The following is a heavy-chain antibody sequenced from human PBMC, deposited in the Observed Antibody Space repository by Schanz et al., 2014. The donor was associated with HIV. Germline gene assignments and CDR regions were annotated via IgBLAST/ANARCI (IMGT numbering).Heavy chain of an antibody. CDR1: GYTFTSYG. J-gene: IGHJ4*02. CDR2: TSPYNGDR. D-gene: IGHD3-3*01. V-gene: IGHV1-18*01. CDR3: ARSGFWSGYYTYHFDY. Sequence: QVQLLQSGAEVKKPGASVKVSCKTSGYTFTSYGITWVRQAPGQGLDWMGRTSPYNGDRKYDQKFQGRVTMTTDTSTNSAYMELRSLRSDDTAIYYCARSGFWSGYYTYHFDYWGQGTLVTVSS.